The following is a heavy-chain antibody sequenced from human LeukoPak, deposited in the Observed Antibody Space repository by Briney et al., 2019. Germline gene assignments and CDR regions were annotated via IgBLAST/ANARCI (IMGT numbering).Heavy chain of an antibody. V-gene: IGHV4-59*01. D-gene: IGHD5-18*01. CDR1: GASISSYY. Sequence: SETLSLTCTVSGASISSYYWSWIRQPPGKGLEWTGYIYYSGSTNYNPSLKSRVTISVDTSKNQFSLKLSSVTAADTAVYYCARGYSYGAYWFDPWGQGTLVTVSS. CDR3: ARGYSYGAYWFDP. CDR2: IYYSGST. J-gene: IGHJ5*02.